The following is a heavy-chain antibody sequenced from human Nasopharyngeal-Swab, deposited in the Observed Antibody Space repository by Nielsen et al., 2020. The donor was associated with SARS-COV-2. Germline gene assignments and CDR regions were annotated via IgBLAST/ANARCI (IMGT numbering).Heavy chain of an antibody. J-gene: IGHJ4*02. D-gene: IGHD3-3*01. V-gene: IGHV3-21*01. CDR2: INWDSSYI. CDR3: ARALWSGYI. CDR1: GFTFSSYS. Sequence: GALKISCAGSGFTFSSYSMNWVRQAPGKGLEWISSINWDSSYIYHADSVKGRFTISRDNAKNSLYLQMTGLRAEDTAVYYCARALWSGYIWGQGTLVTVSS.